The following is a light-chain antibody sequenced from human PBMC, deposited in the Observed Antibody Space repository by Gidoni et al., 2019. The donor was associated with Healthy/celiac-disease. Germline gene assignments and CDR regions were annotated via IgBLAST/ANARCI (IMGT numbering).Light chain of an antibody. CDR3: YSTDSSGNPVV. CDR2: EDS. Sequence: SYELTQPPSVSVSPGQTARITCPGDALPKKYAYWYQQKSGQAPVLVIYEDSKRPSGLPERVSGSSSGTMATLTISGAQVEDEADYYCYSTDSSGNPVVFGGGTKLTVL. J-gene: IGLJ2*01. V-gene: IGLV3-10*01. CDR1: ALPKKY.